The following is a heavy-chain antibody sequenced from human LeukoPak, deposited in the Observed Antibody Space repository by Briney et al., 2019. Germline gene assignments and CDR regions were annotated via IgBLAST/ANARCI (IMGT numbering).Heavy chain of an antibody. V-gene: IGHV3-30-3*01. CDR2: ISYDGSNK. J-gene: IGHJ4*02. CDR1: GFTVSSNY. Sequence: GGSLRLSCAASGFTVSSNYMSWARQAPGKRLEWVAVISYDGSNKYYADSVKGRFTISRDNSKNTLYLQMNSLRAEDTAIYYCARDPLHWGQGTLVTVSS. CDR3: ARDPLH.